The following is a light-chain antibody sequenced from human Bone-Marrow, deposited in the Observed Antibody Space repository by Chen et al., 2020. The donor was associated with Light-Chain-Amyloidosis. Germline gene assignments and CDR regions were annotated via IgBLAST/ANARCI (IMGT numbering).Light chain of an antibody. J-gene: IGLJ2*01. Sequence: SYVLTQPPSVSVAPGKTARITCGGNHIGSKTVHWYQQKPGQAPVLVIYYDSDRPSGIPERVSGSKSGNTATLTISRVEAGDEADYYCQVWDSSSDHVVFGGGTKLTVL. CDR1: HIGSKT. V-gene: IGLV3-21*04. CDR2: YDS. CDR3: QVWDSSSDHVV.